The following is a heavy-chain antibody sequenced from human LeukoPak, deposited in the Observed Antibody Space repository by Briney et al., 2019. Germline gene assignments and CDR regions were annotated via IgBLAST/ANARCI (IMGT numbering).Heavy chain of an antibody. D-gene: IGHD6-13*01. Sequence: GGSLRLSCAASGFTFSTSWMIWVRQAPGKGLEWGANIKQDGNEKYYVDSVKGRFTISRDNAKNSLFLQMNSLRVEDTAMYYCARGSYSRGGSFDYWGQGTPVTVSS. J-gene: IGHJ4*02. CDR1: GFTFSTSW. V-gene: IGHV3-7*01. CDR3: ARGSYSRGGSFDY. CDR2: IKQDGNEK.